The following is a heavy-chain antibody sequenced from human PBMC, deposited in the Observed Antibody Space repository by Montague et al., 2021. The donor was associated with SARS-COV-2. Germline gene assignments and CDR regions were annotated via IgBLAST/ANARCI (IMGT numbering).Heavy chain of an antibody. V-gene: IGHV4-39*01. CDR2: ISYPGDP. Sequence: SETLSLTCTVSGGSISSSNYYWGWVRQPPGKGLEWIGGISYPGDPYYNPSLKIRLTISVDTSQNQFSLKLSSVTAADTAVYYCAKPLDNGNYDYWGQGTLVTVSP. J-gene: IGHJ4*02. CDR1: GGSISSSNYY. D-gene: IGHD4-17*01. CDR3: AKPLDNGNYDY.